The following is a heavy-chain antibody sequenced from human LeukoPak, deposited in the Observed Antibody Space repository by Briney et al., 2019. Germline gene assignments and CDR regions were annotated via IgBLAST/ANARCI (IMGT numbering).Heavy chain of an antibody. V-gene: IGHV1-69*13. CDR3: ARGAFGGVENY. CDR1: GYTFTAYY. D-gene: IGHD3-16*01. J-gene: IGHJ4*02. CDR2: IIPIFGTA. Sequence: GASVKVSCKASGYTFTAYYMHWVRQAPGQGLEWMGGIIPIFGTANYAQKFQGRVTITADESTSTAYMELSSLRSEDTAVYYCARGAFGGVENYWGQGTLVTVSS.